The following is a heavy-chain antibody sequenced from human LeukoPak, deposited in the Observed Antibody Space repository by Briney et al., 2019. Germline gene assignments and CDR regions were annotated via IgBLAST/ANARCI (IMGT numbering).Heavy chain of an antibody. CDR2: ISYDGSNK. D-gene: IGHD5-12*01. CDR1: GLTFSSHW. Sequence: GGSLRLSCAASGLTFSSHWMHWVRQAPGKGLEWVAVISYDGSNKYYADSVKGRFTISRDNSKNTLYLQMNSLRAEDTAVYYCAKDDYYYWGQGTLVTVSS. J-gene: IGHJ4*02. CDR3: AKDDYYY. V-gene: IGHV3-30*18.